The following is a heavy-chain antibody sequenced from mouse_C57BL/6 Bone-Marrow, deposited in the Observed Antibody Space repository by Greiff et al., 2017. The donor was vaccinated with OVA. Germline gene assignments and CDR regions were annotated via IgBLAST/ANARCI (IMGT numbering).Heavy chain of an antibody. V-gene: IGHV1-69*01. CDR2: IDPSDSYT. D-gene: IGHD2-1*01. J-gene: IGHJ3*01. CDR3: AREWGNYGFAY. CDR1: GYTFTSYW. Sequence: QVQMKQPGAELVMPGASVKLSCKASGYTFTSYWMHWVKQRPGQGLEWIGEIDPSDSYTNYNQKFKGKSTLSVDKSSSTAYMQLSSLTSEDSAVYDCAREWGNYGFAYWGQGTLVTVSA.